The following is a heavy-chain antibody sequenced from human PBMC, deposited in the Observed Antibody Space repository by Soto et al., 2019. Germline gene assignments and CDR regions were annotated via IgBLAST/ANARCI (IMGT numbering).Heavy chain of an antibody. J-gene: IGHJ4*02. D-gene: IGHD3-10*01. CDR1: GGSFSGYS. CDR3: ARDSDYYGSGSYYH. Sequence: SETLSLTCAVYGGSFSGYSWSWIRQPPGKGLEWIGEINHSGSTNYNPSLKSRVTISIDTSKNQFSLKLSSVTAADTAVYYCARDSDYYGSGSYYHWGQGTLVTVSS. V-gene: IGHV4-34*01. CDR2: INHSGST.